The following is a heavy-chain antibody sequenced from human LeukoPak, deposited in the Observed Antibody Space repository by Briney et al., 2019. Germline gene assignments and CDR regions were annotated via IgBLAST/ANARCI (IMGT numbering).Heavy chain of an antibody. V-gene: IGHV3-74*01. CDR1: GFTFSSNW. D-gene: IGHD3-22*01. Sequence: GGSLRLSCAASGFTFSSNWMHWLRHAPGKGLVWGSRINTDGSSTNYADSVKGRFTISRDNAKNTLYLQMNSLRAEDTAVYYCTRDPYYYDISGYYPAFDYWGQGTLVTVSS. CDR2: INTDGSST. J-gene: IGHJ4*02. CDR3: TRDPYYYDISGYYPAFDY.